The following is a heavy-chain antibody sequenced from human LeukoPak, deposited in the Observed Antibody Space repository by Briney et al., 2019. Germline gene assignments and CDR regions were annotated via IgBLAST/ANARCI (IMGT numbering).Heavy chain of an antibody. CDR3: ARDPYTMVRGVPYYYGMDV. J-gene: IGHJ6*02. CDR2: IIPIFGTA. D-gene: IGHD3-10*01. CDR1: GGSFSSYA. V-gene: IGHV1-69*01. Sequence: GSSVKVSCKASGGSFSSYASSWVRQAPGQGLEWMGGIIPIFGTANYAQKFQGRVTITAAEPTSTAYMELSSLRSEDTAVYYCARDPYTMVRGVPYYYGMDVWGQGTTVTASS.